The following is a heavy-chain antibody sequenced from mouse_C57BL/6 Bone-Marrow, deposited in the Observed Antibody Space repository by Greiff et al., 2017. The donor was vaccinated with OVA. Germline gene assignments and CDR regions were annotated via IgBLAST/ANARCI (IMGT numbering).Heavy chain of an antibody. CDR2: ISNLAYSI. CDR3: ARICDSYWYFDV. V-gene: IGHV5-15*01. CDR1: GFTFSDYG. Sequence: EVQLVESGGGLVQPGGSLKLSCAASGFTFSDYGMAWVRQAPRKGPEWVAFISNLAYSIYYADTVTGRFTISRENAKNTLYLEMSSLRSEDTAMYYCARICDSYWYFDVWGTGTTVTVSS. J-gene: IGHJ1*03. D-gene: IGHD2-4*01.